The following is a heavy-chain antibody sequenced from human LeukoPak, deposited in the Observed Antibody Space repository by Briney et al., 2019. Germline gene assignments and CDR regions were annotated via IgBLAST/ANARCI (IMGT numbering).Heavy chain of an antibody. Sequence: GASVKVSCKASGYTFANFGITWVRQAPRQGLEWMGWISVYNGNTNYAQNLQGRVTLTTDTSTSTAYMELRSLRSDDTALYYCARTCSSSSCYMVDWGQGTLVTVSS. CDR3: ARTCSSSSCYMVD. J-gene: IGHJ4*02. CDR1: GYTFANFG. D-gene: IGHD2-2*02. CDR2: ISVYNGNT. V-gene: IGHV1-18*01.